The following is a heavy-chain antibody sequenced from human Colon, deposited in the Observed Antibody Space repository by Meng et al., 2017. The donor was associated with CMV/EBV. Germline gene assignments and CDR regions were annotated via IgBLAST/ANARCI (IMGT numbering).Heavy chain of an antibody. D-gene: IGHD6-25*01. CDR2: ISSSSSYI. CDR3: ARGAAAFIGY. V-gene: IGHV3-21*01. Sequence: GGSLRLSCAASGFTFSSYAMSWVRQAPGKGLEWVSSISSSSSYIYYADSVKGRFTISRDNAKNSLYLQMNSLRAEDTAVYYCARGAAAFIGYWGQGTLVTVSS. CDR1: GFTFSSYA. J-gene: IGHJ4*02.